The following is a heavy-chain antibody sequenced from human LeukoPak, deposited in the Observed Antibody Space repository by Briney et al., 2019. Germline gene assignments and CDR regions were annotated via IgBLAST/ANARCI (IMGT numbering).Heavy chain of an antibody. J-gene: IGHJ6*03. D-gene: IGHD4-17*01. CDR3: ARETVYYYYMDV. CDR2: IYYSGST. CDR1: GGSISSYY. V-gene: IGHV4-59*01. Sequence: SETLSLTCTVSGGSISSYYWSWIRQPPGKGLEWIGYIYYSGSTNYNPSLKSRVTISLDTSKNQFSLKLSSVTAADTAVYYCARETVYYYYMDVWGKGTTVTVSS.